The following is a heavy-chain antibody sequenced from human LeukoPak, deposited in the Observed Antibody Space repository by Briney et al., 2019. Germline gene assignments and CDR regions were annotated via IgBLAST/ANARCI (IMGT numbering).Heavy chain of an antibody. CDR1: GYTFTSYY. CDR2: INPSGGST. D-gene: IGHD3-3*01. V-gene: IGHV1-46*01. CDR3: ARDGPRPSIFGVVIPFDP. J-gene: IGHJ5*02. Sequence: ASVKVSCKASGYTFTSYYMHWVRQAPGQGLEWMGIINPSGGSTSYAQKFQGRVTMTTDTSTSTAYMELRSLRSDDTAVYYCARDGPRPSIFGVVIPFDPWGQGTLVTVSS.